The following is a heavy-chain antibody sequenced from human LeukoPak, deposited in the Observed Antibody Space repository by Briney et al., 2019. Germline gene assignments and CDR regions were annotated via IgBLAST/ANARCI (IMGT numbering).Heavy chain of an antibody. Sequence: ASVKVSCKASGYTFTGYYMHWVRQAPGQGLEWMGWINPNSGGTNYAQKFQGWVTMTRDTFISTAYMELSRLRSDDTAVYYCARGRYYDILTGPIGPAFDIWGQGTMVTVSS. CDR3: ARGRYYDILTGPIGPAFDI. CDR1: GYTFTGYY. D-gene: IGHD3-9*01. J-gene: IGHJ3*02. CDR2: INPNSGGT. V-gene: IGHV1-2*04.